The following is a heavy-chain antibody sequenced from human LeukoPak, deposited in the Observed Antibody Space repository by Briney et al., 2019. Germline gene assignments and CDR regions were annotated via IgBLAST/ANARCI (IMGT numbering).Heavy chain of an antibody. CDR2: IYYSGST. CDR3: ARLNYARSWFDP. D-gene: IGHD1-7*01. CDR1: GGSISSYY. Sequence: SETLSLTRTVSGGSISSYYWSWIRQPPGKGLEWIGYIYYSGSTNYNPSLKSRVTISVDTSKNQFSLKLSSVTAADTAVYYCARLNYARSWFDPWGQGTLVTVSS. J-gene: IGHJ5*02. V-gene: IGHV4-59*08.